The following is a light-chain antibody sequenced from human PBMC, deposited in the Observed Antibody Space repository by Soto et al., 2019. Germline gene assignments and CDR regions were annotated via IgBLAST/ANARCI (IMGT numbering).Light chain of an antibody. CDR2: GAS. V-gene: IGKV1-39*01. CDR1: RTINTY. CDR3: QQTYSDIS. Sequence: DVRMTQSPSSLSASVGDTITITCRASRTINTYLNWFQQKPGEPPRLLIYGASTLHDGVPSRFSGSVSGADFTLTISGLQPEDFASYHCQQTYSDISFGGGTKV. J-gene: IGKJ4*01.